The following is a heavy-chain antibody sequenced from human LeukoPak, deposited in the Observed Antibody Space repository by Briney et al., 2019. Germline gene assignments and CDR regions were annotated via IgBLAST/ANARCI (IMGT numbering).Heavy chain of an antibody. Sequence: QAGGSLRLSCAGSGFSVSDNYMTWVRQVPGKGPEWVSVTYSGGTTYYADSVEGRFTISRDSAKNTLYLQMNSLRTEDTAVYYCAKEGGLGYCSTTSCAFAHWGRGTLVTVSS. J-gene: IGHJ4*02. CDR1: GFSVSDNY. CDR3: AKEGGLGYCSTTSCAFAH. V-gene: IGHV3-53*01. CDR2: TYSGGTT. D-gene: IGHD2-2*01.